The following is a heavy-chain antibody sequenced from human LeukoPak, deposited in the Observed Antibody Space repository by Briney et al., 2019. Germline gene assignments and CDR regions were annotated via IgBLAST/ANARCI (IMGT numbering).Heavy chain of an antibody. Sequence: VGSLRLSCAASGFTFSSYAMSWVHQAPGKGLEWVSAISGSGGSTYYADSVKGRFTISRDNSKNTLYLQMNSLRAEDTAVYYCAKDSQTYYDFWSGYTFFDYWGQGTLVTVSS. CDR2: ISGSGGST. CDR1: GFTFSSYA. D-gene: IGHD3-3*01. CDR3: AKDSQTYYDFWSGYTFFDY. J-gene: IGHJ4*02. V-gene: IGHV3-23*01.